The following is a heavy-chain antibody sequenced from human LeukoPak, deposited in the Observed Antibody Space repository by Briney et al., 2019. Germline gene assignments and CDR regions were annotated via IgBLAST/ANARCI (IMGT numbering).Heavy chain of an antibody. CDR3: AIARGYYMDV. V-gene: IGHV1-46*01. J-gene: IGHJ6*03. CDR1: GYTFTGYY. Sequence: ASVKVSRKASGYTFTGYYMHWVRQAPGQGLEWMGIINPSGGSTSYAQKFQGRVTMTRDMSTSTVYMELSSLRSEDTAVYYCAIARGYYMDVWGKGTTVTVSS. CDR2: INPSGGST.